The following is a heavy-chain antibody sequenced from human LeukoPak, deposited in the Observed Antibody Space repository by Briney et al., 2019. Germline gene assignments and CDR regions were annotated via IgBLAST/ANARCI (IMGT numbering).Heavy chain of an antibody. J-gene: IGHJ5*02. Sequence: SETLSLTCTVSGGSISSGGYYWSWIRQHPGKGLEWIGYIYYSGSTNYNPSLKSRVTTSVDTSKNQFSLKLSSVTAADTAVYYCAWTDSSGYYYWFDPWGQGTLVTVSS. D-gene: IGHD3-22*01. CDR1: GGSISSGGYY. CDR2: IYYSGST. CDR3: AWTDSSGYYYWFDP. V-gene: IGHV4-61*08.